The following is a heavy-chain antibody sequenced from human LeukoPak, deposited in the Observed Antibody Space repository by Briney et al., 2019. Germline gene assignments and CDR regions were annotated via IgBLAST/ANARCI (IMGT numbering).Heavy chain of an antibody. Sequence: GGSLRLSCAASGFTFSSYWMHWVRQAPGKGLVWVSRINSDGSSTSYADSVKGRFTISRDNAKNTLYLQMNNLRVEDTAVYYCARDAGWRLLDYWGRGTQVTVSS. CDR1: GFTFSSYW. D-gene: IGHD6-25*01. V-gene: IGHV3-74*01. CDR3: ARDAGWRLLDY. J-gene: IGHJ4*02. CDR2: INSDGSST.